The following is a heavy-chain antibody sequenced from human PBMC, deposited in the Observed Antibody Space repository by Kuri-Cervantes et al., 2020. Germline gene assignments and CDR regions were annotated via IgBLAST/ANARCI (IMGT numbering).Heavy chain of an antibody. V-gene: IGHV4-30-4*01. CDR1: GGSISSGDYY. D-gene: IGHD3-16*01. Sequence: SETLSLTCTVSGGSISSGDYYWSWICQPPGKGLEWIGYIYYSGSTYYNPSLKSRVTISVDTSKNQFSLKLSSVTAADTAVYYCARLPLGTEVYFDYWGQGTLVTVSS. CDR3: ARLPLGTEVYFDY. J-gene: IGHJ4*02. CDR2: IYYSGST.